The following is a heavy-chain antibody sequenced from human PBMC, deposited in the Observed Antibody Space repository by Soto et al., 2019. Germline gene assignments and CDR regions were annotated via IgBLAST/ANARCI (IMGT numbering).Heavy chain of an antibody. D-gene: IGHD3-10*01. Sequence: EVQLVQSGAEVKKPGESLRISCKGSGYSFTSYWISWVRQMPGKGLEWMGRLDPSDSYTNYSPSFQGHVTISADKSISTASLQCRSLKASDTAMYYCARMVRGVTENSDYWGQGTLLTVSS. CDR2: LDPSDSYT. V-gene: IGHV5-10-1*03. CDR1: GYSFTSYW. CDR3: ARMVRGVTENSDY. J-gene: IGHJ4*02.